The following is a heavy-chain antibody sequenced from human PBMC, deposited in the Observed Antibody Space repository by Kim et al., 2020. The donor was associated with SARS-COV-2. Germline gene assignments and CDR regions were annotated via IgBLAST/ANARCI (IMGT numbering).Heavy chain of an antibody. CDR3: AGGRSGYGGNRRIYFDY. Sequence: SETLSLTCAVYGGSFSAYYWSWIRQPPGKGLEWIGEINHSGSTNYNPSLKSRVTISVDTSKNQFSLRLSSVTAADTAVYYCAGGRSGYGGNRRIYFDYWGQGTLVTVSS. J-gene: IGHJ4*02. CDR1: GGSFSAYY. V-gene: IGHV4-34*01. CDR2: INHSGST. D-gene: IGHD5-12*01.